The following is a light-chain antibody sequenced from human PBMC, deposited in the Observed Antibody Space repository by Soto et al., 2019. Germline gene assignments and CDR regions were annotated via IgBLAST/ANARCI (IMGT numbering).Light chain of an antibody. CDR2: GAS. CDR1: QSVSSSY. V-gene: IGKV3-20*01. J-gene: IGKJ1*01. Sequence: EIVLTQSPGTLSLSPGERATLSCRASQSVSSSYLAWYQQKPCQAPRLLIYGASSRATGIPDRFSGRGSGTDFTLTISRLEPEDFAVYYCQQYGSSPPWTFGQGTKVEIK. CDR3: QQYGSSPPWT.